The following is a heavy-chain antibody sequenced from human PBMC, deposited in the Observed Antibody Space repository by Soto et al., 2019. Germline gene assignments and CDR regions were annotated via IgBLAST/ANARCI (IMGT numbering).Heavy chain of an antibody. CDR3: ARDRPSRANGGFDP. CDR2: ISSSSSYI. D-gene: IGHD2-8*01. V-gene: IGHV3-21*01. CDR1: GFTFSSYS. J-gene: IGHJ5*02. Sequence: PGGSLRLSCAASGFTFSSYSMNWVRQAPGKGLEWVSSISSSSSYIYYADSVKGRFTISRDNAKNSLYLQMNNLRAEDTAVYYCARDRPSRANGGFDPWGQGTLVTVSS.